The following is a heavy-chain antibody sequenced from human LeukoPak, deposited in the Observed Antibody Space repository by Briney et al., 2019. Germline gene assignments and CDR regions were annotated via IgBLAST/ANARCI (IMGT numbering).Heavy chain of an antibody. D-gene: IGHD3-10*01. CDR2: ISSSSSYI. J-gene: IGHJ4*02. CDR3: ATGSKIREAEY. CDR1: GFTFSSYG. Sequence: GGSLRLSCAASGFTFSSYGMNWVRQAPGKGLEWVSSISSSSSYIYYADSVKGRFTISRDNAKNSLYLQMNSLRAEDTAVYYCATGSKIREAEYWGQGTLVTVSS. V-gene: IGHV3-21*04.